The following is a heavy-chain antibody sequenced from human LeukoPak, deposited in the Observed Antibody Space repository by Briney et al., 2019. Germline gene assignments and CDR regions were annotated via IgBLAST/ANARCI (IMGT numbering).Heavy chain of an antibody. CDR1: GFIFSDYW. V-gene: IGHV3-7*01. Sequence: GGSLRLSCAASGFIFSDYWMTWVRQAPGKGLEWVANIDHTGDEKHYVDSVKGRFTISRDNAKYSLYLHMNNLTGEDTAVYHCVRDRFKVSAADTRLAPWGEGSLATASS. CDR3: VRDRFKVSAADTRLAP. J-gene: IGHJ5*02. CDR2: IDHTGDEK. D-gene: IGHD6-25*01.